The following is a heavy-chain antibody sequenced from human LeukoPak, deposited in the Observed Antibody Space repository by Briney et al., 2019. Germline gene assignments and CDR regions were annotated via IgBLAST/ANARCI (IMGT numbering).Heavy chain of an antibody. CDR2: INAGNGNT. CDR3: ARFLGGSHGMDV. D-gene: IGHD1-26*01. CDR1: GYTFTSYA. Sequence: ASVKVSCKASGYTFTSYAIHWVRQAPGQRLEWMGWINAGNGNTKFSQKFQGRVTITRDTSASTAYMELSSLRSEDTAVYYCARFLGGSHGMDVWGQGTTVTVSS. J-gene: IGHJ6*02. V-gene: IGHV1-3*01.